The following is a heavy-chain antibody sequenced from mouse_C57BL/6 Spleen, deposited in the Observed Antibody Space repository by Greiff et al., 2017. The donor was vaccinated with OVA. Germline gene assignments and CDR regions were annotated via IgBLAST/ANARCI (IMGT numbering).Heavy chain of an antibody. CDR3: ARDRRSSGYFDY. J-gene: IGHJ2*01. CDR1: GFTFSSYA. D-gene: IGHD3-2*02. CDR2: ISDGGSYT. V-gene: IGHV5-4*01. Sequence: EVHLVESGGGLVKPGGSLKLSYAASGFTFSSYAMSWVRQTPEKRLEWVATISDGGSYTYYPDNVKGRFTISRDNAKNNLYLQMIHLKSEDTAMYYCARDRRSSGYFDYWGQGTTLTVSS.